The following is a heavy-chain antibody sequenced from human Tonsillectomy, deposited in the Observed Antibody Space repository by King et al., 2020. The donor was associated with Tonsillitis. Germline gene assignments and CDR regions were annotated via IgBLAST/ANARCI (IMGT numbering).Heavy chain of an antibody. Sequence: QLVQSGGGLVQTGGSLRLSCAASGFTFCNSGMRWFRKAQGRGREWAETISGRGDITYYADSVKGRFTISRDNSKNTLYLRLNSLRVDDTAIYYCAKEGPYDWNYGSDYWGQGTLVTVSS. D-gene: IGHD1-7*01. CDR1: GFTFCNSG. CDR3: AKEGPYDWNYGSDY. J-gene: IGHJ4*02. V-gene: IGHV3-23*04. CDR2: ISGRGDIT.